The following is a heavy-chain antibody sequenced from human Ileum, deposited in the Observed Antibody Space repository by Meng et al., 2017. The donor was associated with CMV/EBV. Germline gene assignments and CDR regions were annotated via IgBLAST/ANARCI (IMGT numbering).Heavy chain of an antibody. CDR3: AKDRDMATRYYFDS. J-gene: IGHJ4*02. D-gene: IGHD5-24*01. Sequence: GGSLRLSCAASGFTFSNYVLSWVRQAPGKGLEWVSSISGSGNTIYYADSVKGRFTVTRDTSTNTLLLQMGSLRADDTALYYCAKDRDMATRYYFDSWGQGTLVTVSS. CDR2: ISGSGNTI. V-gene: IGHV3-23*01. CDR1: GFTFSNYV.